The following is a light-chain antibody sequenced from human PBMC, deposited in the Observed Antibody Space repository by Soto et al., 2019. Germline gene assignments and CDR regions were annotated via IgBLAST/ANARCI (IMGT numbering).Light chain of an antibody. V-gene: IGLV2-11*01. Sequence: QSVLTQPRSVSESPGQSVTISCAGTSSDVGGYNYVSWYQQHPGKAPKLMIYDVSKRPSGVPDRFSGSKSGNTASLTISGLQAEDEADYYCCSYAGRYTYIFGTGTQLTVL. J-gene: IGLJ1*01. CDR2: DVS. CDR1: SSDVGGYNY. CDR3: CSYAGRYTYI.